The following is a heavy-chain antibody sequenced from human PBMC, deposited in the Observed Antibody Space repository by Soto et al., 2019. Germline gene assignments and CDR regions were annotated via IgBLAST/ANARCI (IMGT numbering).Heavy chain of an antibody. CDR3: ARCIVVVPAATLQGWFDP. J-gene: IGHJ5*02. D-gene: IGHD2-2*01. V-gene: IGHV4-34*01. CDR1: GGSFSGYY. CDR2: INHSGST. Sequence: QVQLQQWGAGLLKPSETLSLTCAVYGGSFSGYYWSWIRQPPGKGLEWIGEINHSGSTNYTPSLQSRVTISVDTSKNQFSLKLSSVTAADTAVYYCARCIVVVPAATLQGWFDPWGQGTLVTVSS.